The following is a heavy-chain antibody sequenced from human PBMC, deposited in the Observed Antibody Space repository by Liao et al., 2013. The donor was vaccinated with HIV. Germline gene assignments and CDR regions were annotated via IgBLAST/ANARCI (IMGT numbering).Heavy chain of an antibody. D-gene: IGHD5-24*01. CDR1: GDSITDYS. V-gene: IGHV4-59*13. CDR2: IYYSGNT. CDR3: ARGPPRRDGYNYEYYFDY. Sequence: QVQLQESGPGLVKPSETLSLTCTVSGDSITDYSWSWIRQPPGKGLECIVYIYYSGNTNYNPSLKSRATISVDTSKNQFSLKLSSVTAADTAVYYCARGPPRRDGYNYEYYFDYWGQGTLVTVSS. J-gene: IGHJ4*02.